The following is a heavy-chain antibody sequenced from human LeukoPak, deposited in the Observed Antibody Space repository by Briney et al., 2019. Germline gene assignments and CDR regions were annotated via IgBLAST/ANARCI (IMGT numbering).Heavy chain of an antibody. Sequence: GGSRRLSWAASGFTFSSYGMHWVRQAPGKGLEWVAFIRYDGSNKYYADSVKGRFTISRDNSKNTLYLQMNSLRAEDTAVYYCAKDLVGSITFLDYWGQGTLVTVSS. J-gene: IGHJ4*02. CDR3: AKDLVGSITFLDY. D-gene: IGHD3-16*01. CDR1: GFTFSSYG. CDR2: IRYDGSNK. V-gene: IGHV3-30*02.